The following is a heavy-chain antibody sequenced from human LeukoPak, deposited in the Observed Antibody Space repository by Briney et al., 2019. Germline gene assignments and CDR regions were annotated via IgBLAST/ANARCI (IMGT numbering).Heavy chain of an antibody. CDR1: GYTFTSYY. D-gene: IGHD3-9*01. Sequence: AAVKVFCQASGYTFTSYYMHWVRQAPGQGLEWMGIINPSGGSTSYAQKFQGRVTMTRDTSRRTVYMGLSSLRSEDTAVYSCARDNVFRYFDWLFATSYNWFDPWGQGTLVTVSS. J-gene: IGHJ5*02. CDR2: INPSGGST. V-gene: IGHV1-46*01. CDR3: ARDNVFRYFDWLFATSYNWFDP.